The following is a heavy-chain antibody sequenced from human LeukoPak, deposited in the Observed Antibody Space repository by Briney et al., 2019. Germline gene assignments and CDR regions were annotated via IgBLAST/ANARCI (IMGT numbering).Heavy chain of an antibody. J-gene: IGHJ5*02. Sequence: SETLSLTCTVSGDSVTSGSFYWAWLRQPPGKGLEWIATVYYTGSTYYNPSLKSRVTISIDTSNNQFSLKLTSVVAPDTAVYYYARHSGSGSLSRPFDPWGQGTLVTVSS. CDR3: ARHSGSGSLSRPFDP. V-gene: IGHV4-39*01. CDR2: VYYTGST. CDR1: GDSVTSGSFY. D-gene: IGHD3-10*01.